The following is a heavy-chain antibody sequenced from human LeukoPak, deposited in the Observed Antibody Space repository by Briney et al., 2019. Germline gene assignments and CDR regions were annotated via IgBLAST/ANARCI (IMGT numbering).Heavy chain of an antibody. CDR2: INPNSGGT. J-gene: IGHJ4*02. Sequence: ASVKVSFKASGYTFTGYHMHWVRQAPGQGLEWMGWINPNSGGTNYAQKFQGRVTMTRDTSINTDYMELSRLRSDDTAVYYCAKEDSGSSIDYWGQGTLVTVSS. V-gene: IGHV1-2*02. CDR3: AKEDSGSSIDY. CDR1: GYTFTGYH. D-gene: IGHD1-26*01.